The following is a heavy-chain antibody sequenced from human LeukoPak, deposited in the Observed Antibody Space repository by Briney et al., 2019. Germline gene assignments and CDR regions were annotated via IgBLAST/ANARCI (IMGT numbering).Heavy chain of an antibody. J-gene: IGHJ3*02. D-gene: IGHD2-15*01. CDR2: INTNTGNP. Sequence: ASVKVSCKASGYTFTSYAMNWVRQAPGQGLEWMGWINTNTGNPTYAQGFTGRFVFSLDTSVSTAYLQISSLKAEDTAVYYCAREVVAALSDAFDIWGQGTMVTVSS. V-gene: IGHV7-4-1*02. CDR3: AREVVAALSDAFDI. CDR1: GYTFTSYA.